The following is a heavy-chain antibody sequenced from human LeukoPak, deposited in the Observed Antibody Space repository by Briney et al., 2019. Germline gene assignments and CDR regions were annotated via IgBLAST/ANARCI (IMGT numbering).Heavy chain of an antibody. CDR2: IYYSGST. V-gene: IGHV4-30-4*01. CDR3: ARGGRVVPAASFDP. CDR1: GGSISSGDYY. J-gene: IGHJ5*02. D-gene: IGHD2-2*01. Sequence: SEALSLTCTVSGGSISSGDYYWSWIRQPPGKGLEWIGYIYYSGSTYYNPSLKSRVTISVDTSKNQSSLKLSSVTAADTAVYYCARGGRVVPAASFDPWGQGTLVTVSS.